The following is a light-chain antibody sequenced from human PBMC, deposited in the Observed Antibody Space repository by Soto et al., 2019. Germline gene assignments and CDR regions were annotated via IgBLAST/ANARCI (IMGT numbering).Light chain of an antibody. Sequence: DIQMTQSPSTLSASVGDRVTITCRASQSISSWLAWYQQKPGKAPKLLIYDASSLESGVPSRFSGSGSGTEFTLTISSLQPADFATYYCQQYTSYSWTFGQGTKVDIK. V-gene: IGKV1-5*01. CDR1: QSISSW. CDR3: QQYTSYSWT. J-gene: IGKJ1*01. CDR2: DAS.